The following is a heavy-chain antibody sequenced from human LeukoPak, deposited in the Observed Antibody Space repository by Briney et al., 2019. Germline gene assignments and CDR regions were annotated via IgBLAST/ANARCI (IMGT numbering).Heavy chain of an antibody. D-gene: IGHD4-17*01. CDR1: GGSPIRSSYY. V-gene: IGHV4-39*07. Sequence: SETLSLTCTVSGGSPIRSSYYWGWIRQPPGKGLEWMGSIYYSGSTSYNPSLASRLTMSVDTSKNQFSLELNSVTAADTAMYYCASERRSDFGDYDYFDYWGQGTLVTVSS. J-gene: IGHJ4*02. CDR3: ASERRSDFGDYDYFDY. CDR2: IYYSGST.